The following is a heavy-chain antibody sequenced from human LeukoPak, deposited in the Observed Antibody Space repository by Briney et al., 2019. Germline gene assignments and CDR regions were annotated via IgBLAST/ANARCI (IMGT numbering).Heavy chain of an antibody. D-gene: IGHD6-13*01. V-gene: IGHV3-74*01. J-gene: IGHJ3*02. CDR3: ARGGYGSWDAFDI. CDR1: GFIFSSYW. Sequence: PGGSLRLSCAASGFIFSSYWMHWVRQAPGKGLVWVSRINSDGSSTSYADSVKGRFTISRDNAKNTLYLQMNSLRAEDTAVYYCARGGYGSWDAFDIWGQGTMVTVSS. CDR2: INSDGSST.